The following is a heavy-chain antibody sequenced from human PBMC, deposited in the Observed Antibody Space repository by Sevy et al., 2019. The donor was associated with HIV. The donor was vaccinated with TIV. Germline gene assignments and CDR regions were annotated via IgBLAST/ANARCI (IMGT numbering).Heavy chain of an antibody. V-gene: IGHV1-18*01. Sequence: ASVKVSCKASGYIFTNYGISWVRQAPRQGLEWMGWINGHNGNTNYVQNLQGRVTMTTDTSTNTAYMELRSLRSDDTAVYYCARDGYDGSGYQRGLFDFWGQGTLVTVSS. CDR3: ARDGYDGSGYQRGLFDF. CDR1: GYIFTNYG. D-gene: IGHD3-22*01. J-gene: IGHJ4*02. CDR2: INGHNGNT.